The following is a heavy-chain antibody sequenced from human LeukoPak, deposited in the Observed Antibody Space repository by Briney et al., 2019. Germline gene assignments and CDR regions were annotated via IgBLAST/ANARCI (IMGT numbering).Heavy chain of an antibody. Sequence: SETLSLTCTVSRGSISTYYWNWIRQPPGKGLEWIGYIYYTGTTDYNPSPKSRVTMSVDTSKNQFSLKLSSVTTADTAVYYCAREGHYYASGSGAFDIWGQGTMITVSS. J-gene: IGHJ3*02. CDR2: IYYTGTT. D-gene: IGHD3-10*01. CDR3: AREGHYYASGSGAFDI. CDR1: RGSISTYY. V-gene: IGHV4-59*01.